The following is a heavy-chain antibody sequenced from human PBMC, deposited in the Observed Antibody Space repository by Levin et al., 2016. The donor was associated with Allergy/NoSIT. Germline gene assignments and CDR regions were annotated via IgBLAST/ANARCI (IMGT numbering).Heavy chain of an antibody. D-gene: IGHD1-20*01. CDR1: GFTFTNYA. J-gene: IGHJ6*02. CDR2: ISTHGGRT. Sequence: GESLKISCSASGFTFTNYAMHWVSQAPGKGLEFVSAISTHGGRTYYTDSVKGRFTISRDNSKDTVYLQMSSLRAEDTGVYYCVRGTFNWNDVGYNGMDVWGQGTTVTVSS. V-gene: IGHV3-64D*06. CDR3: VRGTFNWNDVGYNGMDV.